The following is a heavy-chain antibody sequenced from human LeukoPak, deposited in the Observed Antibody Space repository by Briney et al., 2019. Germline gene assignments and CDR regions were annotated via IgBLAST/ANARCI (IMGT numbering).Heavy chain of an antibody. CDR2: IGGSGTDT. V-gene: IGHV3-23*01. Sequence: GGSLRLSCEASGFIFDNYAMNWVRQAPGKGLEWVSAIGGSGTDTYYAVSAKGRFTISRDNSKNTLYLQMNSLRPDDTAIYYCRTGYTSGWRFDPWGQGTPVTVSS. CDR1: GFIFDNYA. D-gene: IGHD6-19*01. J-gene: IGHJ5*02. CDR3: RTGYTSGWRFDP.